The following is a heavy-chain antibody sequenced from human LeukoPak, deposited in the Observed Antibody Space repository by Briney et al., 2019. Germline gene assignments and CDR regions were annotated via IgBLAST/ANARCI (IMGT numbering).Heavy chain of an antibody. D-gene: IGHD2-15*01. V-gene: IGHV4-4*07. Sequence: PSETLSLTCTVSGDSISTYYWSWIRQPAGKGLEWIGRIYTSGSTNYNPSLKSRVTMSVDTSKNQFSLKLSSVTAADTAVYYCARGGSSYHPIDYWGQGTLVTVSS. CDR1: GDSISTYY. CDR2: IYTSGST. J-gene: IGHJ4*02. CDR3: ARGGSSYHPIDY.